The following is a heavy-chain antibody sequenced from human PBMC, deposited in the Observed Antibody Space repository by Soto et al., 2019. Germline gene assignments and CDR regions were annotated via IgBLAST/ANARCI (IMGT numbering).Heavy chain of an antibody. Sequence: LRLSCAASGFTFSSNGMHWVRQAPGKGLGWVAVISYDGSNKYYADSVKGRFTISRDNSKNTLYLQMNSLRAEDTAVYYCAKERKWELLDFDYWCQGTLVTVSS. CDR3: AKERKWELLDFDY. CDR2: ISYDGSNK. CDR1: GFTFSSNG. V-gene: IGHV3-30*18. D-gene: IGHD1-26*01. J-gene: IGHJ4*02.